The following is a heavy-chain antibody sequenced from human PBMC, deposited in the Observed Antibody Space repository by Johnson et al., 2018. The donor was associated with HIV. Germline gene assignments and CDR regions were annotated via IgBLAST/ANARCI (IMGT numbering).Heavy chain of an antibody. Sequence: VQLVESGGGLVQPGGSLRLSCAASGFTFSNAWMSWVRQAPGKGLEWVGRIKSKTDGGTTDYAAPVKGRFTISRDDSKNTMYLQMNSLKTEDTAVDYCTTAKWLLGAFDIWGQGTMVTVSS. V-gene: IGHV3-15*01. CDR2: IKSKTDGGTT. D-gene: IGHD3-22*01. J-gene: IGHJ3*02. CDR1: GFTFSNAW. CDR3: TTAKWLLGAFDI.